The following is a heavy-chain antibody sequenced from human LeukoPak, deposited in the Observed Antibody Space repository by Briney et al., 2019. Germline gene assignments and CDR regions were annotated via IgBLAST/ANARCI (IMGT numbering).Heavy chain of an antibody. CDR3: ARRRWLVYFDY. CDR2: INHSGST. CDR1: GGSFSGYY. V-gene: IGHV4-34*01. D-gene: IGHD6-19*01. J-gene: IGHJ4*02. Sequence: PSETLSLTCAVYGGSFSGYYWSWIRQPPGKGLEWIGEINHSGSTNYNPSLKSRVTISVDTSKNQFSLKLSSVTTADTAVYYCARRRWLVYFDYWGQGTLVTVSS.